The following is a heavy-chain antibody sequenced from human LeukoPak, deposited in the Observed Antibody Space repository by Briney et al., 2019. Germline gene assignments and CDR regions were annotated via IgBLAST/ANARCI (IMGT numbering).Heavy chain of an antibody. J-gene: IGHJ4*02. Sequence: ASVKVSRKASGHIFTGDYIHWVRQAPGRGLEWMGWIKPDSGDTRYAQDFQARVTMTRDTSVTTVYMELRRLTSDDTAVYYCASAGYFKPLDFWGQGTLVTVSS. D-gene: IGHD2/OR15-2a*01. CDR1: GHIFTGDY. V-gene: IGHV1-2*02. CDR2: IKPDSGDT. CDR3: ASAGYFKPLDF.